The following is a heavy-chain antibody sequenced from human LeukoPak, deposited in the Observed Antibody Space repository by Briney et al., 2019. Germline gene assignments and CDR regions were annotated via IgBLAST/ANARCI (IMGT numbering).Heavy chain of an antibody. CDR3: AKAIAGYSSGWYDY. Sequence: GGSLRLSCAASGFTFSSHAMSWVRQAPGKGLEWVSAISGSGVSTYYADSVEGRFTISRDNSKSTLYLQMNSLRAEDTAVYYCAKAIAGYSSGWYDYWGQGTLVTVSS. D-gene: IGHD6-19*01. J-gene: IGHJ4*02. V-gene: IGHV3-23*01. CDR1: GFTFSSHA. CDR2: ISGSGVST.